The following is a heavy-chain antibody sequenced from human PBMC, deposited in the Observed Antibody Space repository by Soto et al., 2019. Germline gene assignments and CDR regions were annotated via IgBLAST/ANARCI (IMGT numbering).Heavy chain of an antibody. D-gene: IGHD2-21*02. V-gene: IGHV3-30-3*01. CDR2: ISDDGNDK. CDR3: ARGGGFCGGDCYKGGIDY. J-gene: IGHJ4*02. CDR1: GFTFSSYA. Sequence: QVQLVESGGGVVQPGRSLRLSCAASGFTFSSYAMHWVRQAPGKGLEWVAVISDDGNDKFYADSVKGRFSISRDNSKNTLYLQMNSLRAEDTAVYYCARGGGFCGGDCYKGGIDYWGQGTLVTVSS.